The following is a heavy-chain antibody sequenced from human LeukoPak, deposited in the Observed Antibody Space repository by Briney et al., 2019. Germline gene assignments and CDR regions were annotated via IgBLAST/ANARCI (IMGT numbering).Heavy chain of an antibody. D-gene: IGHD6-19*01. CDR3: ARDSKISPPPIAVAGDFDY. CDR2: ISYDGSNK. Sequence: HPGRSLRLSCAASGFTFSSYGMHWVRQAPGKGLEWVAVISYDGSNKYYADSVKGRFTISRDNSKNTLYLQMNSLRAEDTAVYYCARDSKISPPPIAVAGDFDYWGQGTLVTVSS. CDR1: GFTFSSYG. V-gene: IGHV3-30*03. J-gene: IGHJ4*02.